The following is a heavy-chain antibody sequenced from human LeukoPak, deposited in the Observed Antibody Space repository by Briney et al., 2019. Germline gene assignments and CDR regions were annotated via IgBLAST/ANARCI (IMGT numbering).Heavy chain of an antibody. CDR2: IIPIFGTA. J-gene: IGHJ4*02. D-gene: IGHD6-19*01. CDR1: GGTFSSYA. V-gene: IGHV1-69*13. CDR3: NRGGWYDDFDY. Sequence: SVKVSCKASGGTFSSYAISWVRQAPGQGLEWMGGIIPIFGTANYAQKFQGRVTITADESTSTAYMELSSLRSKDTAVYYCNRGGWYDDFDYWGQGTLVTVSS.